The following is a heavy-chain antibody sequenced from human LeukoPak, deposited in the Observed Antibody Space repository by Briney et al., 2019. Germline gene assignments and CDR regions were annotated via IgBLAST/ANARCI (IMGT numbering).Heavy chain of an antibody. CDR1: GYTFSGFY. J-gene: IGHJ3*02. V-gene: IGHV1-2*02. CDR3: ARLSWLRHAFDI. CDR2: INPNSGGT. D-gene: IGHD5-12*01. Sequence: GASVKVSCKASGYTFSGFYIYWVRQPPGQGLEWMGWINPNSGGTNYAQKFQGRVTMTRDTSISTAYMELSRLRSDDTAVYYCARLSWLRHAFDIWGQGTMVTVSS.